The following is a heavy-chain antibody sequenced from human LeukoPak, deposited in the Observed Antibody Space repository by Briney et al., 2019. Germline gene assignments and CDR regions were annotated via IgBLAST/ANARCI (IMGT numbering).Heavy chain of an antibody. CDR1: GFTFSDYY. V-gene: IGHV3-11*01. D-gene: IGHD3-9*01. CDR2: ISSSGSTI. J-gene: IGHJ3*02. Sequence: GGSLRLSCAASGFTFSDYYMSWIRQAPGKGLEWVSYISSSGSTIYYADSVKGRFTISRDNAKNSLYLQMNSLRAEDTAVYYCARPPTNYDIFGDGAFDIWGQGTMVTVSS. CDR3: ARPPTNYDIFGDGAFDI.